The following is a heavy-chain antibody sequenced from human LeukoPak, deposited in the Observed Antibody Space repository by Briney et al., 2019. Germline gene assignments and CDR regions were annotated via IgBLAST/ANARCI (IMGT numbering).Heavy chain of an antibody. V-gene: IGHV3-33*01. CDR2: IWFGVSKK. D-gene: IGHD3-10*01. J-gene: IGHJ6*02. CDR1: GFPFNTYG. CDR3: ARAAHGSGRVHYPLDV. Sequence: GGSLRLSCAASGFPFNTYGMHWVRQAPGTRLEWVAVIWFGVSKKNYTNAVKGRFAVSRDNPKNTVYLQMNTLRAEDTAVYYCARAAHGSGRVHYPLDVGGQGAAVTVSS.